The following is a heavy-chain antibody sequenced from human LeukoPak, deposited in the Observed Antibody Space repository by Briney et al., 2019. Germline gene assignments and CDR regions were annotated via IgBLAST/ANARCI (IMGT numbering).Heavy chain of an antibody. J-gene: IGHJ4*02. CDR2: MNPNSGNT. Sequence: ASVKVSCKASGYTFTSYDINWVRQATEQGLEWMGWMNPNSGNTGYAQKFQGRVTMTRNTSISTAYMELSSLRSEDTAVYYCARSQATLGYGRTYYFDYWGQGTLVTVSS. CDR3: ARSQATLGYGRTYYFDY. D-gene: IGHD5-18*01. V-gene: IGHV1-8*01. CDR1: GYTFTSYD.